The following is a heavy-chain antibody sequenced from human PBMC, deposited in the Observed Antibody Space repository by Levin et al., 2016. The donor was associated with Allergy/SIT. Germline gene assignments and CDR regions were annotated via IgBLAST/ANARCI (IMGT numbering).Heavy chain of an antibody. CDR1: GFTFSSYA. V-gene: IGHV3-30-3*01. J-gene: IGHJ4*02. CDR3: ARDVGHSGYDYWGY. D-gene: IGHD5-12*01. Sequence: GESLKISCAASGFTFSSYAMHWVRQAPGKGLEWVAVISYDGSNKYYADSVKGRFTISRDNSKNTLYLQMNSLRAEDTAVYYCARDVGHSGYDYWGYWGQGTLVTVSS. CDR2: ISYDGSNK.